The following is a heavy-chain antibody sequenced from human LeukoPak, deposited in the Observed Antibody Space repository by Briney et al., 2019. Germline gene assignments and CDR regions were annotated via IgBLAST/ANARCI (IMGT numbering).Heavy chain of an antibody. D-gene: IGHD1-26*01. CDR1: GFTFSNYW. CDR2: INTDGTGT. J-gene: IGHJ4*02. V-gene: IGHV3-74*01. CDR3: ARVKSGSYYPIDY. Sequence: GGSLRLSCAASGFTFSNYWMHWVRQTPGKGLVWVSRINTDGTGTSYADSVKGRFTISRDGAKNTLYLQMSGPRAEDTAVYYCARVKSGSYYPIDYWGQGTLVTVSS.